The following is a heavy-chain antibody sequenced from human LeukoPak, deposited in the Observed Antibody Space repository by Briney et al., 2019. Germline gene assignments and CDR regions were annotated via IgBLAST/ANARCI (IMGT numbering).Heavy chain of an antibody. CDR3: GKDPNGDYIGASYFQR. CDR2: ISGRRGGT. D-gene: IGHD4-17*01. J-gene: IGHJ1*01. Sequence: GGSLRLSCAASGFTFSNYAMVWVRQAPGKGLEWVSAISGRRGGTFYADSVKGRFTISRDDSKNTLHLQMNSLRADDTAVYYCGKDPNGDYIGASYFQRWGQGTLVTVSS. CDR1: GFTFSNYA. V-gene: IGHV3-23*01.